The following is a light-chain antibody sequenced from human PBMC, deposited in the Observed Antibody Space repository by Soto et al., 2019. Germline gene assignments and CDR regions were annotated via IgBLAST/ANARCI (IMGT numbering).Light chain of an antibody. CDR2: EVN. CDR1: SSDVGDYNY. CDR3: SSYTSRSTRV. Sequence: QSALTQPASVSGSPGQSITISCTGTSSDVGDYNYVSWYQQHPGKAPKLMIYEVNNRPSGVSNRFSDSKSGNTASLTISGLQAEDEADYYCSSYTSRSTRVFXTGTKVTVL. J-gene: IGLJ1*01. V-gene: IGLV2-14*01.